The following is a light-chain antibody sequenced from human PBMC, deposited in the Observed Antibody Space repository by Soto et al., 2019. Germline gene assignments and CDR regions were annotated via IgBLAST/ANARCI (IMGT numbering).Light chain of an antibody. Sequence: DIPMTQSPSSLSASVGDRVTITCRASQSISNYLNWYQQKPGKAPKLLIYAASSLQSGVPSRFSGSGSGTDFTLTISSLQPEDFATYYCQQGYSTPITFGQGTRLEIK. CDR3: QQGYSTPIT. CDR2: AAS. V-gene: IGKV1-39*01. CDR1: QSISNY. J-gene: IGKJ5*01.